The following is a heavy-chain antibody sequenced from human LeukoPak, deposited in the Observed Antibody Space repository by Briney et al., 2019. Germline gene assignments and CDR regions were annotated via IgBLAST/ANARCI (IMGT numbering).Heavy chain of an antibody. D-gene: IGHD1-1*01. J-gene: IGHJ4*02. Sequence: SVKVSRKASGGTFSSYAISWVRQAPGQGLEWMGGIIPIFGTANYAQKFQGRVTITADESTSTAYMELSSLRSEDTAVYYCARVRVPMGRPRLWYFDYWGQGTLVTVSS. V-gene: IGHV1-69*01. CDR3: ARVRVPMGRPRLWYFDY. CDR1: GGTFSSYA. CDR2: IIPIFGTA.